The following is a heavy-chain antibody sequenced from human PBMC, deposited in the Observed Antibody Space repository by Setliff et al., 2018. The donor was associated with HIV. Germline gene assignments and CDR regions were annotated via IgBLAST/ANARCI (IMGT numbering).Heavy chain of an antibody. J-gene: IGHJ3*02. CDR1: GYTFTSFD. CDR2: MNPNSGNS. D-gene: IGHD3-10*01. V-gene: IGHV1-8*01. Sequence: ASVKVSCKASGYTFTSFDINWVRQATGQGLEWMGWMNPNSGNSGFAQKFQGRVTMTRNSSISTAYMELSSLRFDDTAVYYCTRIRAMVRVVTSYDAFDIWGQGTKVTVSS. CDR3: TRIRAMVRVVTSYDAFDI.